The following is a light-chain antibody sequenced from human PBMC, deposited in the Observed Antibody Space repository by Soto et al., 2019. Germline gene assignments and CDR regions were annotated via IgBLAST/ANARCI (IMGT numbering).Light chain of an antibody. CDR3: QSYDTSLSGSV. Sequence: QPVLTQPPSVSGAPGQRVTISCTGSSSNIGAGYDVHWYQQRPGTAPKLLIFGNINRPSGVPDRFSGSKSGTSASLAITGLQAEDEADYYCQSYDTSLSGSVFGGGTKLTVL. J-gene: IGLJ2*01. CDR2: GNI. CDR1: SSNIGAGYD. V-gene: IGLV1-40*01.